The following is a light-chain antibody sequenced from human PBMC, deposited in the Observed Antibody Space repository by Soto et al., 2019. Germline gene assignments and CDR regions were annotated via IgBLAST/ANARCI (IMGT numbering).Light chain of an antibody. V-gene: IGKV3-20*01. Sequence: EVVLTQSPGTLSLSPGERATLSCRASQTVRDRYLAWYQQKAGQAPRLLIYAASSRATGIPDRFSGSGSGTDFTLTIGRLEPEDYAVFFCQQYGSSPPTFGQGTKVDIK. CDR2: AAS. J-gene: IGKJ1*01. CDR1: QTVRDRY. CDR3: QQYGSSPPT.